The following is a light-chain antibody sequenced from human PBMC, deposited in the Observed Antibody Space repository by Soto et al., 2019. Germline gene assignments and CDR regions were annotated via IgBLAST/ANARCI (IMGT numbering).Light chain of an antibody. CDR3: SSYRDTTIYV. V-gene: IGLV2-14*01. CDR1: SSDVGDYNY. Sequence: QSALTQPASVSGSPGQSITISCTGTSSDVGDYNYVSWYQQHPGKAPKLLIYEVSHRPSGVSNRFSGSKSGNTASLTISGLQAEDEADYYCSSYRDTTIYVFGTGTKLTVL. CDR2: EVS. J-gene: IGLJ1*01.